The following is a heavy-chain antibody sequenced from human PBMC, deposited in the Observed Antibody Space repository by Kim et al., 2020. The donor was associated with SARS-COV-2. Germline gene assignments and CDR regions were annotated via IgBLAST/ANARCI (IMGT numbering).Heavy chain of an antibody. D-gene: IGHD6-19*01. V-gene: IGHV1-2*02. CDR2: INPNSGGT. Sequence: EWIGWINPNSGGTNYAQKLQGRVTMTRDTSSSTTYMELSRLRSDDTAVYYCARDSERDSSGWYGNWFDPWGQGTLVTVSS. CDR3: ARDSERDSSGWYGNWFDP. J-gene: IGHJ5*02.